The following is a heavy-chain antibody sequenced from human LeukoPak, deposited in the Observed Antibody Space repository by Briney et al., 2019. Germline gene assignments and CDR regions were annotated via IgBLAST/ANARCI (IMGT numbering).Heavy chain of an antibody. V-gene: IGHV3-21*01. J-gene: IGHJ6*03. CDR2: ISSSSYI. CDR1: GFTFSSDS. CDR3: ARDKGGYSYGYLGYYYYYYMDV. Sequence: GLSLRLFCGASGFTFSSDSMNWVRHAPAKGLVGVSSISSSSYIYYADSVKGRFTISRDNSNNTLYLQMNSLRAEDTAVYYCARDKGGYSYGYLGYYYYYYMDVWGQGTTVTVSS. D-gene: IGHD5-18*01.